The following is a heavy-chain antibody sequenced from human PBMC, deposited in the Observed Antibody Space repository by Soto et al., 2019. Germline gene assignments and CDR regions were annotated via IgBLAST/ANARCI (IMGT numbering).Heavy chain of an antibody. CDR1: GGSISSYY. J-gene: IGHJ6*03. Sequence: SGTLSLTCTVSGGSISSYYWSWIRQPPGKGLEWIGYIYYSGSTNYNPSLKSRVTISVDTSKNQFSLKLSSVTAADTAVYYCARAPRGYCSSTSCYGRYYMDVWGKGTTVTVSS. CDR2: IYYSGST. V-gene: IGHV4-59*01. CDR3: ARAPRGYCSSTSCYGRYYMDV. D-gene: IGHD2-2*01.